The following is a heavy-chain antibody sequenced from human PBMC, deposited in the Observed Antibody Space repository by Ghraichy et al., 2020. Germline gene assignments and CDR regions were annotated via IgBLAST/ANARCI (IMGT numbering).Heavy chain of an antibody. CDR2: IGADNSYI. V-gene: IGHV3-21*06. CDR1: GFTFSVFH. Sequence: GGSLRLSCAASGFTFSVFHMNWFRQAPGKGLEWVSSIGADNSYIYYADSVKGRFTISRDNAKNSLYLEMSSLRAEDTAVYYCATWAYCGADCFSDAFDNWGQGTVVAVSS. J-gene: IGHJ3*02. CDR3: ATWAYCGADCFSDAFDN. D-gene: IGHD2-21*02.